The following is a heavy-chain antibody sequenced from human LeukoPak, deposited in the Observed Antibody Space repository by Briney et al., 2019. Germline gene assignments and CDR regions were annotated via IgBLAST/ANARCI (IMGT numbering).Heavy chain of an antibody. Sequence: PSETLSLTCTVSGGSISSSRYYWGWIRQPPGKGLEWIGGIYYSGSTYYNTSLKSRVTISVATSKKQFSLKLSSVTAADTAVYDCARVRGIAAAGNDYWGQGTLVTVSS. CDR2: IYYSGST. J-gene: IGHJ4*02. D-gene: IGHD6-13*01. CDR1: GGSISSSRYY. V-gene: IGHV4-39*07. CDR3: ARVRGIAAAGNDY.